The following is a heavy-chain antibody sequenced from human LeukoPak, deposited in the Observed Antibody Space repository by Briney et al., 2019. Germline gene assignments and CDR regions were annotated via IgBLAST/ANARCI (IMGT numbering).Heavy chain of an antibody. V-gene: IGHV4-61*02. CDR1: GGSISSGSYY. J-gene: IGHJ5*02. CDR3: AREMRYSRGWFDP. D-gene: IGHD6-13*01. Sequence: PSETLSLTCTVSGGSISSGSYYWSWIRQPAGKGLEWIGRIYTSGSTNYNPSLKSRVTISVDTSKNQFSLKLSSVTAADTAVYYCAREMRYSRGWFDPWGQGTLVTVSS. CDR2: IYTSGST.